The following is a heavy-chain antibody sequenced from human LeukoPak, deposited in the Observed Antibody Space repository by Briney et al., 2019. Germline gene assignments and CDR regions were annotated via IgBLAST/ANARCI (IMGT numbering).Heavy chain of an antibody. Sequence: PGGSLRLSCAASGFTFSDYDVSWVRQAPGKGLEWVSYISTSGSIIYYADSVKGRFTISRDNAKNSLFLQMNSLRAEDTAVYYCAREGQWLVKYYFDYWGQGTLVTVSS. V-gene: IGHV3-11*04. CDR2: ISTSGSII. CDR1: GFTFSDYD. CDR3: AREGQWLVKYYFDY. D-gene: IGHD6-19*01. J-gene: IGHJ4*02.